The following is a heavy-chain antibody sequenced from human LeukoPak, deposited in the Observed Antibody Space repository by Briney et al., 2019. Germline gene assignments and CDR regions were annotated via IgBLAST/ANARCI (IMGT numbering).Heavy chain of an antibody. CDR3: AREGLYGDYVWSLDY. J-gene: IGHJ4*02. V-gene: IGHV4-61*08. CDR1: GVSISSGGYY. Sequence: PSETLSLTCTVSGVSISSGGYYWSWIRQPPGNGLEWIGYIYYSGSTNYNPSLKSRVTISVDTSKNQFSLKLSSVTAADTAVYYCAREGLYGDYVWSLDYWGQGTLVTVSS. D-gene: IGHD4-17*01. CDR2: IYYSGST.